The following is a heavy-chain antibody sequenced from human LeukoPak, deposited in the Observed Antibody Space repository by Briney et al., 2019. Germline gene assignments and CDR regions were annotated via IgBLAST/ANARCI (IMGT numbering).Heavy chain of an antibody. V-gene: IGHV1-3*01. Sequence: ASVKVSCKASGYTFTSYAIQWVRQAPGQRLEWMAWINAGNGDTKYSQRFQGRVTITRDTSASTAYMELNNLRSEDTAVYYCARDPRSGYHDYWGQGTLVTVSS. J-gene: IGHJ4*02. CDR1: GYTFTSYA. D-gene: IGHD3-22*01. CDR3: ARDPRSGYHDY. CDR2: INAGNGDT.